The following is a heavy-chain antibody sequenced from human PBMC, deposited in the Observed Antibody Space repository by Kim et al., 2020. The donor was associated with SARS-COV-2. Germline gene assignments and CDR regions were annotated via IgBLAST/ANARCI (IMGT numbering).Heavy chain of an antibody. CDR1: GFTFSSYW. CDR3: ARRYFDIRGYYYFDS. CDR2: TSGAGDTS. J-gene: IGHJ4*01. V-gene: IGHV3-74*01. D-gene: IGHD3-3*01. Sequence: GGSLRLSCAASGFTFSSYWMHWVRQAPGKGLVWVSPTSGAGDTSYPAAVVNRCSIISENNTNTSLLQLFNILTAEATVFYYSARRYFDIRGYYYFDS.